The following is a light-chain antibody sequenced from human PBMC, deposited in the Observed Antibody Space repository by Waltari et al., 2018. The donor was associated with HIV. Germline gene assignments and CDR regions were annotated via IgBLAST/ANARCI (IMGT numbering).Light chain of an antibody. CDR2: DAS. CDR1: QNIGTY. Sequence: EIVLTQSPATLSLSPGDRATPSCRASQNIGTYLAWYQHKPGQAPRLLIYDASNGATGIPARFSAGGSGTDFTLTISSLEPEDFAVYYCQHRSNWPRAFGQGTKVEI. CDR3: QHRSNWPRA. V-gene: IGKV3-11*01. J-gene: IGKJ1*01.